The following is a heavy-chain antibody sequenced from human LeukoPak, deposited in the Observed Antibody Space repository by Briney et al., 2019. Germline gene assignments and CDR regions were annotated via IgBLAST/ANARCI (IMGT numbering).Heavy chain of an antibody. CDR3: ARSECDYVWGSHRLYYFDY. D-gene: IGHD3-16*02. V-gene: IGHV1-69*06. CDR1: GGTFSSYA. Sequence: EASVKVSCKASGGTFSSYAISWVRQAPGQGLEWMGGIIPIFGTANYAQKFQGRVTITADKSTSTAYMELSSLRSEDTAVYYCARSECDYVWGSHRLYYFDYWGQGTLVTVSS. CDR2: IIPIFGTA. J-gene: IGHJ4*02.